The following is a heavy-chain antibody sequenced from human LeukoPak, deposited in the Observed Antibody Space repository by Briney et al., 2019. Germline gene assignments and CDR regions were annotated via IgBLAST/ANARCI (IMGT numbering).Heavy chain of an antibody. J-gene: IGHJ6*03. Sequence: PSETLSLTCAVYGGSFSGDYWSWIRQPPGKGLEWIGEINHSGSTNYNPSLKSRVTISVDTSKNQFSLKLSSVTAADTAVYYCARANLGYCTSTSCLHHRGYYYYYYMDVWGKGTTVTVSS. V-gene: IGHV4-34*01. D-gene: IGHD2-2*01. CDR2: INHSGST. CDR3: ARANLGYCTSTSCLHHRGYYYYYYMDV. CDR1: GGSFSGDY.